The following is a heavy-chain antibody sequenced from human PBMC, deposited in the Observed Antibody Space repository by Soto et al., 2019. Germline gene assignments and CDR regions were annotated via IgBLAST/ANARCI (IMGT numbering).Heavy chain of an antibody. Sequence: SETLSLTCAVYGGSFSGYYWSWIRQPPGKGLEWIGEINHSGSTNYNPSLKSRVTISVDTSKNQFSLKLSSVTAADTAVYYCARAFSSNPGMDVWGQGTTVTVSS. D-gene: IGHD4-4*01. J-gene: IGHJ6*02. V-gene: IGHV4-34*01. CDR2: INHSGST. CDR3: ARAFSSNPGMDV. CDR1: GGSFSGYY.